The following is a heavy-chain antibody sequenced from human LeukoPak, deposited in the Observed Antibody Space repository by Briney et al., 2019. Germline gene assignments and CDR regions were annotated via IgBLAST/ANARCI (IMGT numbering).Heavy chain of an antibody. V-gene: IGHV3-7*01. CDR2: IKKDGSAT. D-gene: IGHD6-19*01. CDR3: AREGEYGGSSGWFDY. CDR1: GFTFSSYW. Sequence: PGGSLRLSCAASGFTFSSYWMSWVRQAPGKGLEWVANIKKDGSATFYVDSVKGRFTISRDNAKNSMYLQMSSLRADDTAVYYCAREGEYGGSSGWFDYWGQGTLVTVSS. J-gene: IGHJ4*02.